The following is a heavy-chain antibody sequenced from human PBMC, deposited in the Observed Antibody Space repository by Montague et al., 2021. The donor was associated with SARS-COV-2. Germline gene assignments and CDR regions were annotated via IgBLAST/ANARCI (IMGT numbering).Heavy chain of an antibody. Sequence: SETLSLTCAVYGGSFNNYDWTWIRQAPGKGLEWIGEIDQCGATNYSPSLRSRLTLSVDTSKNQFSLKLRSVTAADTAVYYCAREGSGRGYYYYGMDVWGQGTTVTVSS. CDR2: IDQCGAT. J-gene: IGHJ6*02. CDR1: GGSFNNYD. V-gene: IGHV4-34*01. D-gene: IGHD3-10*01. CDR3: AREGSGRGYYYYGMDV.